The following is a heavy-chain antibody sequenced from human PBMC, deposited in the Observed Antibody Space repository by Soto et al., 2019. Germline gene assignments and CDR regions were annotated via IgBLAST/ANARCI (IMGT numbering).Heavy chain of an antibody. Sequence: QVQLVQSGAEVKKPGASVKVSCKASGYIFTDYYIHWVRQAPGQGLEWMGWINPNSDDTRYAQKFRGRVTVTMDTSLSTAYMDLSRLTSDDTAVYYCARDSAAGAGIGWDYWGQGTLVTVSS. CDR1: GYIFTDYY. D-gene: IGHD6-13*01. CDR2: INPNSDDT. CDR3: ARDSAAGAGIGWDY. V-gene: IGHV1-2*02. J-gene: IGHJ4*01.